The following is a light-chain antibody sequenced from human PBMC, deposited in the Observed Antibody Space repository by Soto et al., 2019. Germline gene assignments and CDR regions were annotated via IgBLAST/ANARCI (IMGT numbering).Light chain of an antibody. CDR1: QSVSSNH. V-gene: IGKV3-20*01. CDR2: GGS. Sequence: ENVLSQSLGTLSLSPGERATLYCRASQSVSSNHLAWYQQKPGQAPRLLIYGGSNRATGIPVRFSGSGSETDFTLTITRLEPEDFAMYYCQQYSSSRTFGQGTKVDIK. J-gene: IGKJ1*01. CDR3: QQYSSSRT.